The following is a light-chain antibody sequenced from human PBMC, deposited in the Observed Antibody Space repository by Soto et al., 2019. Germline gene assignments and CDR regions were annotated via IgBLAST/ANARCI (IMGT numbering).Light chain of an antibody. V-gene: IGKV1-5*01. CDR2: DAS. J-gene: IGKJ5*01. CDR3: QQYENLPT. CDR1: QSISSG. Sequence: IQLTQSPSTLSASVGDRVALTCRARQSISSGLAWYQQKPGKAPKLLIYDASSLESGVPSRFRGSGSGTDFTFTISRLQPEDIATYYCQQYENLPTFGQGTRLEIK.